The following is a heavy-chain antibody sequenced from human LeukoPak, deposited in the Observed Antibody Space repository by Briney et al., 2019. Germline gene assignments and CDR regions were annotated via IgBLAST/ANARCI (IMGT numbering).Heavy chain of an antibody. CDR2: IWYDGSNK. Sequence: GGSLRLSCAASGFTFSSYGMHWVRQAPGKGLEWVAVIWYDGSNKYYADSVKGRFTISRDNAKNSLYLQMNSLRDEDTAVYYCARDTRIAVAGNFDYWGQGTLVTVSS. J-gene: IGHJ4*02. V-gene: IGHV3-33*01. D-gene: IGHD6-19*01. CDR3: ARDTRIAVAGNFDY. CDR1: GFTFSSYG.